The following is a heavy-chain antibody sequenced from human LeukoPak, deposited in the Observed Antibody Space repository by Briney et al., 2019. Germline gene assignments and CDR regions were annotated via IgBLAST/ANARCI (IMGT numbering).Heavy chain of an antibody. V-gene: IGHV3-23*01. CDR3: AKRGSERVEGAPDY. CDR2: ISGSGGST. CDR1: GFTFDDYG. J-gene: IGHJ4*02. Sequence: TGGSLRLSCAASGFTFDDYGMSWVRQAPGKGLEWVSVISGSGGSTYYADSVKGRFTISRDNSKNSLYLQMDSLRPEDTAVYYCAKRGSERVEGAPDYWGQGTLVTVS. D-gene: IGHD1-26*01.